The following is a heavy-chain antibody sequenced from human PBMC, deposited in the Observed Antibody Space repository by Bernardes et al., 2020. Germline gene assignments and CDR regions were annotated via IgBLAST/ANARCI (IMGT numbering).Heavy chain of an antibody. V-gene: IGHV4-39*01. J-gene: IGHJ5*02. Sequence: SETLSLTCTVSGGSISSSSYYWGWIRQPPGKGLEWIGNIYYSGSTYYNPSLKSRVTISVDTSKNQFSLKLSSVTAADTAVYYCARQAIRSITIFGVVKGRTWFDPWGQGTLVTVST. D-gene: IGHD3-3*01. CDR3: ARQAIRSITIFGVVKGRTWFDP. CDR1: GGSISSSSYY. CDR2: IYYSGST.